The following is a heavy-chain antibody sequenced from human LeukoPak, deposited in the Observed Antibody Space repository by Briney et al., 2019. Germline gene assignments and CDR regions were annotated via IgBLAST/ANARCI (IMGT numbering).Heavy chain of an antibody. CDR1: GLTLSGFS. Sequence: GGSLRLSCAASGLTLSGFSVNWVRQAPGKGLEWISYSSGSNTIYYADSVKGRFTISRDNAKNSLFLQMNSLRDEDTAVYYCVRTGGYSYGPFEYWGQGTLGPVSS. J-gene: IGHJ4*02. V-gene: IGHV3-48*02. CDR3: VRTGGYSYGPFEY. CDR2: SSGSNTI. D-gene: IGHD5-18*01.